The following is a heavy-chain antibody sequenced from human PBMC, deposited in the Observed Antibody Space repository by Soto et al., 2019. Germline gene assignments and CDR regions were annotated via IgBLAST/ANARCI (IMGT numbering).Heavy chain of an antibody. CDR1: GYSFASYW. Sequence: EVQLVQSGAEVKKAGESLRISCNGSGYSFASYWISWVRQMPGKGLEWMGRIDPSDSYTNYSPSFQGHVTISADKSIITAYLQWSSLKASDTAMYYCARALWFGEGVVDYWGQGSLVTVSS. D-gene: IGHD3-10*01. CDR3: ARALWFGEGVVDY. J-gene: IGHJ4*02. V-gene: IGHV5-10-1*01. CDR2: IDPSDSYT.